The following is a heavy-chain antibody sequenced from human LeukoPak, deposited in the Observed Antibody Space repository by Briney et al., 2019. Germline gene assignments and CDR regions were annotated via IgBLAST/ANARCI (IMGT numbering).Heavy chain of an antibody. D-gene: IGHD2-2*01. V-gene: IGHV1-2*02. CDR1: GYTFTDYF. CDR2: INPNGGGT. Sequence: ASVKVSCKASGYTFTDYFMHWVRQAPGQGLEWMGWINPNGGGTNYAQKFQGRVTMNRDTSISTAYMELSSLRSDDTAVYYCARVEGYCSSTSCRKDFDYWGQGTLVTVSS. J-gene: IGHJ4*02. CDR3: ARVEGYCSSTSCRKDFDY.